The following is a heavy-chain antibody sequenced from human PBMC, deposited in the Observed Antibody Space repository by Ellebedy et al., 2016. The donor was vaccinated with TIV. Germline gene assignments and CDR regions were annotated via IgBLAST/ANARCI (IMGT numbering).Heavy chain of an antibody. V-gene: IGHV3-66*01. CDR3: AKSWYRSGSFQRFDP. Sequence: PGGSLRLSCAASGLTVSTNDMSWVRQAPGKGLEWVSVIHGSGSPYYADSVKGRFTISRDNSKNTLYLQMNSLRAEDTAVYYCAKSWYRSGSFQRFDPWGQGTLVTVSS. CDR2: IHGSGSP. J-gene: IGHJ5*02. D-gene: IGHD3-10*01. CDR1: GLTVSTND.